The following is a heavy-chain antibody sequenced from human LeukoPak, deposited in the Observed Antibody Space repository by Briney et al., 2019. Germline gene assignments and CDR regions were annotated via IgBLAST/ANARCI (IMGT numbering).Heavy chain of an antibody. CDR1: GVSLSGYY. D-gene: IGHD4-17*01. CDR2: IYYGGTT. Sequence: PSETLSLTCTVSGVSLSGYYWSWIRQPPGKGLEWIGYIYYGGTTNYNPSLQSRLTISVDTSKSQFSLKLSSVTAADTAVYYCARVLYYGDYRGYYDYWGQGTLVTVSS. CDR3: ARVLYYGDYRGYYDY. V-gene: IGHV4-59*01. J-gene: IGHJ4*02.